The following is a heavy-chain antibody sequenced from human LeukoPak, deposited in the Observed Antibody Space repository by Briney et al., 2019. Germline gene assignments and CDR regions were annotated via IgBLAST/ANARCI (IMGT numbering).Heavy chain of an antibody. CDR2: TYYSGST. CDR3: ARYPVAAAGTPH. Sequence: PSETLSLTCTVSGGSISSSSYYWGWIRQPPGKGLEWIGSTYYSGSTYYNPSLKSRVTISVDTSKNQFSLKLSSVTAADTVVYYCARYPVAAAGTPHWGQGTLVTVSS. CDR1: GGSISSSSYY. V-gene: IGHV4-39*01. J-gene: IGHJ4*02. D-gene: IGHD6-13*01.